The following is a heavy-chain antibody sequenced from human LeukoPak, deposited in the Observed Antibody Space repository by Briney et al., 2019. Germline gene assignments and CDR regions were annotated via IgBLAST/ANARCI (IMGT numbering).Heavy chain of an antibody. J-gene: IGHJ4*02. Sequence: GGSLRLSCAASGFTFNIYGMNWVRQASGKGLEWVSAISDNGRNTYYAESVKGRFTIPRDNFKNTLYLQMNSLRAEDTAVYYCAKRCGGDCQGDFDYWGQGSLVTVSS. CDR3: AKRCGGDCQGDFDY. CDR2: ISDNGRNT. D-gene: IGHD2-21*02. V-gene: IGHV3-23*01. CDR1: GFTFNIYG.